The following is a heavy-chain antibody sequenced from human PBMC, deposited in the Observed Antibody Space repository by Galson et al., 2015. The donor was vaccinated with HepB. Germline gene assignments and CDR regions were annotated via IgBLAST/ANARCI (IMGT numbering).Heavy chain of an antibody. CDR1: GGTFSSYA. J-gene: IGHJ5*02. D-gene: IGHD2-2*01. V-gene: IGHV1-69*13. Sequence: SVKVSCKASGGTFSSYAISWVRQAPGQGLEWMGGIIPIFGTANYAQKFQGRVTITADESTSTAYMELSSLRSEDTAVYYCARTEYQPQDYNWFDPWGQGTLVTVSS. CDR2: IIPIFGTA. CDR3: ARTEYQPQDYNWFDP.